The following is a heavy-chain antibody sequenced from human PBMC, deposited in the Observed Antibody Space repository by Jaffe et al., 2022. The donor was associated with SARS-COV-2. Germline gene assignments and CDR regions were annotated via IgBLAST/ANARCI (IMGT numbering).Heavy chain of an antibody. CDR3: ARDCCSGGSCLCGYYYGMDV. D-gene: IGHD2-15*01. V-gene: IGHV3-74*01. Sequence: EVQLVESGGGLVQPGGSLRLSCAASGFTFSSYWMHWVRQAPGKGLVWVSRINSDGSSTSYADSVKGRFTISRDNAKNTLYLQMNSLRAEDTAVYYCARDCCSGGSCLCGYYYGMDVWGQGTTVTVSS. CDR2: INSDGSST. J-gene: IGHJ6*02. CDR1: GFTFSSYW.